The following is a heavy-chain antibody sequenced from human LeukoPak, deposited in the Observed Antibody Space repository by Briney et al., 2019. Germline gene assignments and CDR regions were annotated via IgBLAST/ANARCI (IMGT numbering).Heavy chain of an antibody. CDR1: GGSISSYY. CDR3: ARLLISGDLDY. Sequence: PSETLSLTCTVSGGSISSYYWSWIRQPPGKGLEWIGYIYYSGSTNYNPSLKSRVTISVDTSKNQFSLKLSSVTAADTAVYYCARLLISGDLDYWGQGTLVTVSS. V-gene: IGHV4-59*01. D-gene: IGHD2-8*01. J-gene: IGHJ4*02. CDR2: IYYSGST.